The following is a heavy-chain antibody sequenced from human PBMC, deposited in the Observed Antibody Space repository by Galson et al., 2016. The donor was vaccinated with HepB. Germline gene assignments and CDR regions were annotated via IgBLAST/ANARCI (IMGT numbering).Heavy chain of an antibody. D-gene: IGHD2-21*02. CDR3: ARAETNGEGGGDHGFDP. V-gene: IGHV3-23*01. J-gene: IGHJ5*02. Sequence: SLRLSCAASGFSFGTSGMSWLRQSPGRGLEWVSGITRDGETTHYADSVRGRFTISRDNSKNMLYLFMNSLRAEDTAVHYCARAETNGEGGGDHGFDPWGQGTLVTVSS. CDR2: ITRDGETT. CDR1: GFSFGTSG.